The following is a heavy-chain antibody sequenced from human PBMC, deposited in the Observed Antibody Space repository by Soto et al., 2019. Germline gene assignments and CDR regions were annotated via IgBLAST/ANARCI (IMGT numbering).Heavy chain of an antibody. V-gene: IGHV3-9*01. J-gene: IGHJ5*02. D-gene: IGHD1-1*01. CDR1: GFNFDDYA. CDR3: AKDTTPLITTTDNWLDP. CDR2: ISWNSGSI. Sequence: SLRLSFAASGFNFDDYAMHWVRQAPGKGLEWVSGISWNSGSIGYADSVKGRFTISRDNAKNSLYLQMNSLRAEDTALYYCAKDTTPLITTTDNWLDPWGQGTLVTVSS.